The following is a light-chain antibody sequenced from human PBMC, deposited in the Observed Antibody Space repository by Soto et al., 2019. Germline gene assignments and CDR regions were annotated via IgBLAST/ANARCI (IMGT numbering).Light chain of an antibody. V-gene: IGKV2-40*01. CDR1: QSLLDSDDGNTY. CDR3: MQRVKFPYT. J-gene: IGKJ2*01. CDR2: TVS. Sequence: DIVVTQTPLSLPVTPGEPASISCRSSQSLLDSDDGNTYLDWFLQKPGQSPQLLIHTVSSRASGVPDMFIGSGSGTYFTLKSSRVEAEDVGVYYCMQRVKFPYTFGQGTTXQIK.